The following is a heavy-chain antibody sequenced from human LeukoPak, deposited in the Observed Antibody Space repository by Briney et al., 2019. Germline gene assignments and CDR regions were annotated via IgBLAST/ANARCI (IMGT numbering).Heavy chain of an antibody. V-gene: IGHV3-11*04. Sequence: GRSLRLSCAASGFTFSDYYMSWIRQAPGKGLEWVSYISSSGSTIYYADSVKGRFTISRDNAKNSLYLQMNSLRAEDTAVYYCAREYYYDSSGFDYWGQGTLVTVSS. J-gene: IGHJ4*02. D-gene: IGHD3-22*01. CDR2: ISSSGSTI. CDR1: GFTFSDYY. CDR3: AREYYYDSSGFDY.